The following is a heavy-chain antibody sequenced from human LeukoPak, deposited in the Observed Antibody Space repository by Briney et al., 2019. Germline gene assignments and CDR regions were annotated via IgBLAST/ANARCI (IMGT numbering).Heavy chain of an antibody. CDR1: GFTFSNAW. Sequence: GGSLGPSCAASGFTFSNAWMNWVRQAPGKGLEWVAVISYDGSNKNYADSVKGRFTISRDNSKNTVFLQMNSLRAEDTAVYYCAKVYSSGWNYFGYWGQGTLVTVSS. D-gene: IGHD6-19*01. CDR3: AKVYSSGWNYFGY. J-gene: IGHJ4*02. CDR2: ISYDGSNK. V-gene: IGHV3-30*18.